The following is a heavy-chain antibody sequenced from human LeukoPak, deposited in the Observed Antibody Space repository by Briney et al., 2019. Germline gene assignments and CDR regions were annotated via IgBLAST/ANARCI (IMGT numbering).Heavy chain of an antibody. CDR1: GGSISSGGYS. CDR2: IYHSGST. V-gene: IGHV4-30-2*01. D-gene: IGHD6-13*01. Sequence: PSETLSLTCAVSGGSISSGGYSWSWIRQPPGKGLEWIGYIYHSGSTYYNPSLKSRVTISVDRSKNQFSLKLSSVTAADTAVYYCARAVVEIGIAAAGTAYYFDYWGQGTLVTVSS. CDR3: ARAVVEIGIAAAGTAYYFDY. J-gene: IGHJ4*02.